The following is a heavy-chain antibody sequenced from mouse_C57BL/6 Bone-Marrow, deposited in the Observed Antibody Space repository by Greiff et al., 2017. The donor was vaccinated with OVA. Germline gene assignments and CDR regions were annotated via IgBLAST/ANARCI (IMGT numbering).Heavy chain of an antibody. CDR3: ARWLLRGAY. CDR1: GFTFSDYY. V-gene: IGHV5-12*01. Sequence: EVKLVESGGGLVQPGGSLKLSCAASGFTFSDYYMYWVRQTPEKRLEWVAYISNGGGSTNYPDTVKGRFTISRDNAKNTLYLQMSRLKSEDTAMYYCARWLLRGAYWGQGTLVTVSA. D-gene: IGHD2-3*01. J-gene: IGHJ3*01. CDR2: ISNGGGST.